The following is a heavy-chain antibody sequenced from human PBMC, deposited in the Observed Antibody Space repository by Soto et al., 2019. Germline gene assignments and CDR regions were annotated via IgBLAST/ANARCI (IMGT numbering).Heavy chain of an antibody. Sequence: ASVKVSCKASGYTFTNYAIHWVRQAPGQRLEWMGWINAGNGNTKYSQKFQGRVTITRDASASTAYMELSSLRSEDTAVYYCARDRVYCSGGSCSGMDVWGQGTKVTVSS. V-gene: IGHV1-3*01. D-gene: IGHD2-15*01. CDR3: ARDRVYCSGGSCSGMDV. J-gene: IGHJ6*02. CDR2: INAGNGNT. CDR1: GYTFTNYA.